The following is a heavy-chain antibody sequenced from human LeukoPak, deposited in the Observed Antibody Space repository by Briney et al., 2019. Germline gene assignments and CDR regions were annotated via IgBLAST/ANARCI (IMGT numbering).Heavy chain of an antibody. D-gene: IGHD2-8*02. CDR2: IFPSGGEI. CDR1: GFSFSSYC. J-gene: IGHJ4*02. V-gene: IGHV3-23*01. CDR3: ATYRQVLLPFES. Sequence: GGSLRLSCAASGFSFSSYCMSWVRQAPGKGLEWVSSIFPSGGEIHYADSVRGRFTISRDNSKSTLSLQMNSLRAEDTAMYYCATYRQVLLPFESWGQGTLVTVSS.